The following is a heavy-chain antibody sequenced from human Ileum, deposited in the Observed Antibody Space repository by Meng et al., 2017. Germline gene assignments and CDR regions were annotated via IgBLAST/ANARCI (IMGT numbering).Heavy chain of an antibody. Sequence: QVQLPEAGPGLVQPSQTLSLTCTVAGGSLRSHGYYWPGIRQDPGKGLEWIGYIYSSGGTYYTPSLKSLVTISLDTSKNQFSLRLSSVTAADTAVYYCARIGSCSGRSCYGFFDYWGQGTLVTVSS. J-gene: IGHJ4*02. CDR3: ARIGSCSGRSCYGFFDY. CDR1: GGSLRSHGYY. D-gene: IGHD2-15*01. CDR2: IYSSGGT. V-gene: IGHV4-31*01.